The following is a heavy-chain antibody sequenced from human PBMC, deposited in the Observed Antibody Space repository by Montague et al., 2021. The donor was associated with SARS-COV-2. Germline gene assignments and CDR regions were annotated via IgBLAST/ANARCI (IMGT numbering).Heavy chain of an antibody. CDR2: IFYSGST. D-gene: IGHD3-3*01. J-gene: IGHJ4*02. V-gene: IGHV4-59*01. CDR1: GGAISTYF. CDR3: ARDRQLYNSHSGFDS. Sequence: SETLSLTCTVSGGAISTYFWSWIRQPPGKGLEWIGYIFYSGSTNYNPSLKSRITISVDTSKNQFSLRLTSVTAAGTAIYYCARDRQLYNSHSGFDSWGQGILVTVSS.